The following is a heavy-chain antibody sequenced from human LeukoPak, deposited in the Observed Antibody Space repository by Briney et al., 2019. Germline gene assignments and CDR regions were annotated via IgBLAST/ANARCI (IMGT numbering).Heavy chain of an antibody. Sequence: SVKVSCKASGYTFTSYGISWVRQAPGQGLEWMGRIIPILGIANYAQKFQGGVTITADKSTSTAYMELSSLRSEDTAVYYCARGARIAAAGRNDLDYWGQGTLVTVSS. V-gene: IGHV1-69*04. CDR2: IIPILGIA. J-gene: IGHJ4*02. D-gene: IGHD6-13*01. CDR1: GYTFTSYG. CDR3: ARGARIAAAGRNDLDY.